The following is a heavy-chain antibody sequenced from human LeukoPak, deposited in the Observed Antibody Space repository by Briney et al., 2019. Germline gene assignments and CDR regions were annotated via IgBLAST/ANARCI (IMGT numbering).Heavy chain of an antibody. J-gene: IGHJ4*02. CDR1: GFTFSSYA. CDR2: ISGSGGST. CDR3: AKAVGPYDFWSGYYYVY. D-gene: IGHD3-3*01. V-gene: IGHV3-23*01. Sequence: PGGSLRLSCAASGFTFSSYAMSWVRQAPGKGLEWVSAISGSGGSTYYADSVKGRFTISRDNSKNTLYLQMNSLRAEDTAVYYCAKAVGPYDFWSGYYYVYWGQGTLVTVSS.